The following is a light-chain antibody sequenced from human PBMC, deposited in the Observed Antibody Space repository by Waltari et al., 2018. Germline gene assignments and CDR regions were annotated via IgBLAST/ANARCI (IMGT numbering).Light chain of an antibody. J-gene: IGLJ2*01. CDR2: DDS. CDR1: NRGDKR. V-gene: IGLV3-21*02. CDR3: EVWDSRSDHVV. Sequence: SYVLTPPPSVSVTPGQTATITCGGDNRGDKRVHWHQQRPGQAPVMVVYDDSNRPSGIPDRFSGSNSGNTATLTVSRVEAGDEADYYCEVWDSRSDHVVFGGGTRLTVL.